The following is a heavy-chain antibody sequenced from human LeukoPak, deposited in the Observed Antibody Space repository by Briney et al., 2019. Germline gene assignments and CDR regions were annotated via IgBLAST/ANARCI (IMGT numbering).Heavy chain of an antibody. CDR1: GFTFSSYW. Sequence: PGGSLRLSCAASGFTFSSYWMSWVRQAPGKGLEWVANIKQDGSEKYYVDSVKGRFTISRDNAKNSLYLQMNSLRAEDTAVYYCAKDGSSSSLDPWGQGTLVTVSS. CDR3: AKDGSSSSLDP. D-gene: IGHD6-6*01. J-gene: IGHJ5*02. V-gene: IGHV3-7*01. CDR2: IKQDGSEK.